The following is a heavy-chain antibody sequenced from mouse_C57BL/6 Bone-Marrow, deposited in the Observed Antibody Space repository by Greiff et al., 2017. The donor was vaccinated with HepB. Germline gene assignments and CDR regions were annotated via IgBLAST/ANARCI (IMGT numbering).Heavy chain of an antibody. J-gene: IGHJ1*03. V-gene: IGHV2-3*01. Sequence: VQLVESGPGLVAHSQSLSITCTVSGFSLTSYGVSWVRQPPGKGLEWLGVIWGDGSTNYHSALISRLSISKDNSKSQVFLKLNRLQTDDTATYYCAKGGKNDGYSRGHWYFDVWGTGTTVTVSS. CDR2: IWGDGST. CDR1: GFSLTSYG. D-gene: IGHD2-3*01. CDR3: AKGGKNDGYSRGHWYFDV.